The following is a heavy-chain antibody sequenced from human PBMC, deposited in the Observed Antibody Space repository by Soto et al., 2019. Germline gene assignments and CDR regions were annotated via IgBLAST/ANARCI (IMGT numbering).Heavy chain of an antibody. D-gene: IGHD2-21*02. CDR3: ARRVVTAISNWFDP. CDR1: GCSVSSGSYY. V-gene: IGHV4-61*01. J-gene: IGHJ5*02. Sequence: PSETLSLNCPVSGCSVSSGSYYWSWIRQPPGKGLEWIGYIYYSGSTNYNPSLKSRVTISVDTSKNQFSLKLSSVTAADTAVYYCARRVVTAISNWFDPWGQGTLVTVPS. CDR2: IYYSGST.